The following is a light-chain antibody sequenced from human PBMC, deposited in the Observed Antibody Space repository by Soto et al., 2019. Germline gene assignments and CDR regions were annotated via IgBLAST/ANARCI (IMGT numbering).Light chain of an antibody. V-gene: IGKV3-15*01. CDR2: GAS. CDR1: QSVSSN. J-gene: IGKJ1*01. Sequence: EIVMTQSPATLSVSPGERATLSCRASQSVSSNLAWYQQKPGQAPRLRISGASTRATGIPARFRGSGSGTEFTLNLSSLQSEDFAVYYCQQYNNWPRRTFGQGTKVEIK. CDR3: QQYNNWPRRT.